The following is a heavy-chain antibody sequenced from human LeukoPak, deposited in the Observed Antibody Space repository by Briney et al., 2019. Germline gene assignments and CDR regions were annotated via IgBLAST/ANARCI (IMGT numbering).Heavy chain of an antibody. Sequence: ASVTVSCKASGYTFTSYDINWVRQATGQGLEWMGWMNPNSGNTGYAQKFQGRVTMTRNTSISTAYMELSSLISEDTAVYYCAREWYTQQLVLYDPWGQGTLVTVSS. CDR2: MNPNSGNT. V-gene: IGHV1-8*02. D-gene: IGHD6-13*01. CDR1: GYTFTSYD. CDR3: AREWYTQQLVLYDP. J-gene: IGHJ5*02.